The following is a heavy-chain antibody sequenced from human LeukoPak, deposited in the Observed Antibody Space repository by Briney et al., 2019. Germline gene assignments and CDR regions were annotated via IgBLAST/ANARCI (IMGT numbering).Heavy chain of an antibody. CDR2: INPNSGGT. CDR1: GYTFTGYY. D-gene: IGHD5-12*01. J-gene: IGHJ4*02. CDR3: TPALNRGYSGYVTRFDY. Sequence: ASVKVSCKASGYTFTGYYMHWVRQAPGQGLEWMRWINPNSGGTNYAQKFQGRVTMTRDTSISTAYMELSRLRSDDTAVYYCTPALNRGYSGYVTRFDYWGQGTLVTVSS. V-gene: IGHV1-2*02.